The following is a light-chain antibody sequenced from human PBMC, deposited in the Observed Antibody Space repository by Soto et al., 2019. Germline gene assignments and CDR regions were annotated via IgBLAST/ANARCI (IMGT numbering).Light chain of an antibody. CDR3: QHHSSWPPT. Sequence: EIVLTQSPATLSLSPGERATLSCRASQSVSSYLAWYRQKPGQTPSLLIYDTSYRAAGIPARFSGSGSGTEFTLTISSLEPEDSAVYFCQHHSSWPPTFGQGTKLEIK. CDR2: DTS. CDR1: QSVSSY. V-gene: IGKV3-11*01. J-gene: IGKJ2*01.